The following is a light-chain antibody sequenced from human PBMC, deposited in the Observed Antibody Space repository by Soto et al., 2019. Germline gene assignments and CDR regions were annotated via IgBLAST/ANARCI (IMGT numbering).Light chain of an antibody. CDR3: QLFGSSPS. Sequence: IVLTQPPDTLSLPPGERATLSCRASQSVNSNYIAWFQQKPGQAPRLLIYGASSRATGIPDRFSGSGSGTDFTLTISGLELEDLAVYYCQLFGSSPSFGQGTKLEI. J-gene: IGKJ2*01. CDR1: QSVNSNY. V-gene: IGKV3-20*01. CDR2: GAS.